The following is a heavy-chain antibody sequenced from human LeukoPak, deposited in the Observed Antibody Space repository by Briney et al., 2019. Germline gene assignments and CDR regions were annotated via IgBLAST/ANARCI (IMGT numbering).Heavy chain of an antibody. D-gene: IGHD1-26*01. V-gene: IGHV4-4*07. CDR3: ASDRTAIIVGASPFDY. CDR1: GGSISGYY. J-gene: IGHJ4*02. Sequence: PSETLSLTCIASGGSISGYYWSWIRQPAGKGLEWIGHMDTSGHTNYNSSLMRRVTMSVDTSKNQFSLRLTSVTAEDTAVYYCASDRTAIIVGASPFDYWGQGTLVTVSS. CDR2: MDTSGHT.